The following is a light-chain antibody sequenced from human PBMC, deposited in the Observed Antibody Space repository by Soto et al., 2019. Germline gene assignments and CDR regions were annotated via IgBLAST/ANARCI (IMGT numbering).Light chain of an antibody. CDR1: SSDVGSFDF. CDR2: EVT. J-gene: IGLJ1*01. Sequence: QSALTQPASVSGSPGQSITISCTRASSDVGSFDFVSWYQHHPGKVPKVLIYEVTKRPSGVSSRFSGSRSGNTASLTISGFQADDEADYYCCSDAGSSSYVFGTGTKLTVL. CDR3: CSDAGSSSYV. V-gene: IGLV2-23*02.